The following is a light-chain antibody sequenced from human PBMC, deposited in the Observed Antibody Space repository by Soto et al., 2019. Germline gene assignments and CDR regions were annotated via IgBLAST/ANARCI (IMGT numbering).Light chain of an antibody. V-gene: IGLV2-14*03. J-gene: IGLJ1*01. CDR1: SSDIGRYDY. CDR3: VSYTSSTTYV. CDR2: RVI. Sequence: QSALTQPASVSGSPGQSITISCTGTSSDIGRYDYVSWYQQFPGKAPKLMIYRVINRPSGVSDRFSGSKSGNSASLIISRLQTEDEADYYCVSYTSSTTYVFGTGTKVTVL.